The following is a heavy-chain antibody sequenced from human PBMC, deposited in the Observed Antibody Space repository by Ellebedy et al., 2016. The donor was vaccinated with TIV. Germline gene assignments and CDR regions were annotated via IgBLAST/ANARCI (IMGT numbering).Heavy chain of an antibody. Sequence: MPSETLSLTCTVSGGSISSYYWSWIRQRPGKGLEWIGYIYYSGSTNYNPSLKSRVTISVDTSKNQFSLKLSSVTAADTAVYYCARDLMTTGYFDYWGQGTLVTVSS. CDR2: IYYSGST. J-gene: IGHJ4*02. D-gene: IGHD4-17*01. CDR3: ARDLMTTGYFDY. V-gene: IGHV4-59*01. CDR1: GGSISSYY.